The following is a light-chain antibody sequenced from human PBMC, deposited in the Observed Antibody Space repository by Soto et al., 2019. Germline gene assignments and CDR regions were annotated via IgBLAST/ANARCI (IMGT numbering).Light chain of an antibody. Sequence: EIVLTQSPGTLSLSPGERATLSCRTSRSDRNTFLAWYQQKPGQAPRLLIYGASSRATGIPDRFSGSGSGTDFTLTIGRLEPEDFAVYSCQQYGSSPPVYAFGQGTKLEIK. CDR3: QQYGSSPPVYA. J-gene: IGKJ2*01. CDR2: GAS. CDR1: RSDRNTF. V-gene: IGKV3-20*01.